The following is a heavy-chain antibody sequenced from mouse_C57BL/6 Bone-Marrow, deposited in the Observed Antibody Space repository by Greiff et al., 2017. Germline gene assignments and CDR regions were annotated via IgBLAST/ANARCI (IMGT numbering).Heavy chain of an antibody. V-gene: IGHV1-63*01. D-gene: IGHD1-1*01. Sequence: QVQLQQSGAELVRPGTSVKMSCKASGYTFTNYWIGWAKQRPGHGLEWIGDIYPGGGYTNYNEKFKCKATLTADKSSSTAYMQFSSLTSKDSAIYYCARSDYGSSFYAIDYWGQGTSFTVSS. J-gene: IGHJ4*01. CDR2: IYPGGGYT. CDR1: GYTFTNYW. CDR3: ARSDYGSSFYAIDY.